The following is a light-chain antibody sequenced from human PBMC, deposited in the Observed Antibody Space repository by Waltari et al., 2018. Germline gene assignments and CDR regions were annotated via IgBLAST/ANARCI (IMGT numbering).Light chain of an antibody. CDR1: QSISSY. Sequence: DIQMTQSPSSLSASVGDRVTITCRASQSISSYLNWYQQKPGKAPKFLISAASSLQSGVPSRFSGSGSGIDFTLTISSLQPEDFATYYCQQSYSTPPTFGQGTRLETK. V-gene: IGKV1-39*01. CDR3: QQSYSTPPT. J-gene: IGKJ5*01. CDR2: AAS.